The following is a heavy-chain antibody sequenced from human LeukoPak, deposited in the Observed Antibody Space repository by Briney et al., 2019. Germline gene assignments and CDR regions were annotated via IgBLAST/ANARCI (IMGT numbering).Heavy chain of an antibody. CDR2: ISSSGSTI. CDR3: AREEEGTLDGFDI. Sequence: GGSLRLSCAASGFTFSSYEMNWVRQAPGKGLEWVSYISSSGSTIYYADSVKGRFTISRDNAKNSLYLQMSSLRAEDTAVYYCAREEEGTLDGFDIWGQGTMVTVSS. J-gene: IGHJ3*02. V-gene: IGHV3-48*03. D-gene: IGHD1-7*01. CDR1: GFTFSSYE.